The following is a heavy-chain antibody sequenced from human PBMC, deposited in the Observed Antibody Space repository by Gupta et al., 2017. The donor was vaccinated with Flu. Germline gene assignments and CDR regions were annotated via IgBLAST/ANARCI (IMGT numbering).Heavy chain of an antibody. CDR1: GFSFRNYG. Sequence: QEQVVESGGAVVQPGRSLRLSCAASGFSFRNYGMHWIRQAPGKGLEWVAVISHDGSSKDYAESVEGRFTISRDNAKNTLYLQMNSLRADDTAVFYCAKDWRGESNIYGMNVWGPETTVIVSS. CDR3: AKDWRGESNIYGMNV. J-gene: IGHJ6*02. CDR2: ISHDGSSK. D-gene: IGHD3-10*01. V-gene: IGHV3-30*18.